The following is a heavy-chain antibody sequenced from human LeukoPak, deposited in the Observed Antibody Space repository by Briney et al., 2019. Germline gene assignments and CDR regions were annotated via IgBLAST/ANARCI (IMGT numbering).Heavy chain of an antibody. CDR1: VSTFSGYY. CDR2: INPNSGGT. Sequence: ASVNVSCKASVSTFSGYYMHWVRQAPGQGLEWMGWINPNSGGTKYAQKFQGRVTMTRDTSISTAYMELSRLRSDDTAVYYCATEVTDWGQGTLVTVSS. V-gene: IGHV1-2*02. J-gene: IGHJ4*02. D-gene: IGHD5-18*01. CDR3: ATEVTD.